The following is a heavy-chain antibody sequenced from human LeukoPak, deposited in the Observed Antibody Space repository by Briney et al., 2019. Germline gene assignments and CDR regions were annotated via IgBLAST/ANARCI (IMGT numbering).Heavy chain of an antibody. CDR1: GGSISSYY. Sequence: SETLSLTCTVSGGSISSYYWSWLRQPPGKGLEWIGYIYYSGSTNYNPSLKSRVTISVDTSKNQFSLKLSSVTAADTAVYYCARVGETYYDFWSGYYRDYYYYGMDVWGQGTTVTVSS. CDR3: ARVGETYYDFWSGYYRDYYYYGMDV. CDR2: IYYSGST. J-gene: IGHJ6*02. D-gene: IGHD3-3*01. V-gene: IGHV4-59*01.